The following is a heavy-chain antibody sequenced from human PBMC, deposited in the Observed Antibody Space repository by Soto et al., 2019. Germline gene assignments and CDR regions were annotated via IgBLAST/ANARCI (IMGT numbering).Heavy chain of an antibody. V-gene: IGHV1-24*01. Sequence: VASVKVSCKVSGYTLTELSMHWVRQAPGKGLEWMGGFDPEDGETIYAQKFQGRVTLTEDTSTDTAYMELSSLRSEDTAVYYCATEEAAAGNFDYWGQGTLVTVSS. D-gene: IGHD6-13*01. CDR2: FDPEDGET. CDR1: GYTLTELS. CDR3: ATEEAAAGNFDY. J-gene: IGHJ4*02.